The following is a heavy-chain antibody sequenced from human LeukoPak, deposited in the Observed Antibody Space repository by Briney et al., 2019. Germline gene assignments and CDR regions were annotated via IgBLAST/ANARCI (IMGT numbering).Heavy chain of an antibody. V-gene: IGHV3-11*04. D-gene: IGHD3-3*01. CDR3: ARVPYYDFWSGYLADY. CDR2: ISSSGSTI. J-gene: IGHJ4*02. Sequence: GGSLRLSCAASGFTFRDYYMRWIRQAPGKGLEWVSYISSSGSTIYYADSVKGRFTISRDNAKNSLYLQMNSLRAEDTAVYYCARVPYYDFWSGYLADYWGQGTLVTVSS. CDR1: GFTFRDYY.